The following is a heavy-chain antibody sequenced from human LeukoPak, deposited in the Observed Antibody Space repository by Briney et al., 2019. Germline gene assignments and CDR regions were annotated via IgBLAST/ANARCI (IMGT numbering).Heavy chain of an antibody. D-gene: IGHD6-19*01. CDR3: ARAEKAVTATLDY. Sequence: PSETLSLTCTVSGDSMSNYYWSWIRQSPGKKLEWIGYMYNRGSTIYNPSLKSRVTISTDTSKNQFSLSLTSVTAADTAVYYCARAEKAVTATLDYWGQGTLITVSS. CDR1: GDSMSNYY. V-gene: IGHV4-59*01. J-gene: IGHJ4*02. CDR2: MYNRGST.